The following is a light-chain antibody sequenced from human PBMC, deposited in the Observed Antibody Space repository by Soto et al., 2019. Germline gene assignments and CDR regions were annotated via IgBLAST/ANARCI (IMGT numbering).Light chain of an antibody. J-gene: IGKJ2*01. CDR1: QDIXXX. CDR2: DAY. V-gene: IGKV1-33*01. Sequence: QSPSSXSAXVGDXVTFTCQASQDIXXXLNWYQQKPENDPQPLIYDAYNLERGVPSRFSGSGSGTDFSLTVDSLKPEDNATYYGQQYDQPPYTFGQGIKLEIK. CDR3: QQYDQPPYT.